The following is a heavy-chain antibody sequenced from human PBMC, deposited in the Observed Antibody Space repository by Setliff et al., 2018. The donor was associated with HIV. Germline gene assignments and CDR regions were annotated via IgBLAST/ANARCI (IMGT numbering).Heavy chain of an antibody. CDR2: ISGYNSNS. D-gene: IGHD6-6*01. CDR1: GFGFTSFG. CDR3: ARGSPFIAARNNWFDP. Sequence: ASVKVSCKASGFGFTSFGITWVRQAPGQGLEWVGWISGYNSNSNYAQNFQGRVTMTTDPFTATAYMDLRSLRSDDTAIYYCARGSPFIAARNNWFDPWGQGTLVTVSS. J-gene: IGHJ5*02. V-gene: IGHV1-18*01.